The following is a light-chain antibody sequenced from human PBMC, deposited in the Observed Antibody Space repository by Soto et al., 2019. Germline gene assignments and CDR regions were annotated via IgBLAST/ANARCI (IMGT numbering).Light chain of an antibody. CDR3: QQYDSFSVT. Sequence: EIQMTQSPSTSSASVTYPVTITCRASQRMSGWLAWHQQKPGKAPKLLIYDVSALKRGVPPKFSGSGSGTEFTLTISSLQPDDFATYYCQQYDSFSVTFGQGTKVDIK. CDR1: QRMSGW. J-gene: IGKJ1*01. V-gene: IGKV1-5*01. CDR2: DVS.